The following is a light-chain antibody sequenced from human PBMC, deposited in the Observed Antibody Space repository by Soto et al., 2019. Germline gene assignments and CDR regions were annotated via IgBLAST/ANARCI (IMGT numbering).Light chain of an antibody. CDR1: SGHSSYI. CDR2: IEGSGSY. V-gene: IGLV4-60*02. Sequence: QPVLTQSSSASASLGSSVQLTCTLSSGHSSYIIAWHQQQPGKAPRYLMKIEGSGSYNKGSGVPDRFSGSSSGADRYLTISYLQFEDEADYYCETWDSNTHTVFGGGTKLTVL. J-gene: IGLJ3*02. CDR3: ETWDSNTHTV.